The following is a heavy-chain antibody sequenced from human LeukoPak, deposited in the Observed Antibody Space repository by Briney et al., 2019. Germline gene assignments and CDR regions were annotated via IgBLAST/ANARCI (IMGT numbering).Heavy chain of an antibody. CDR3: ARDEQQLDPFDY. Sequence: GGSLRPSCAASGFTFSSYSMNWVRQAPGKGLEWVSSISSSSSYIYYAGSVKGRFTISRDNVKNSLYLQMNSLRAEDTAVYYCARDEQQLDPFDYWGQGTLVTVSS. CDR1: GFTFSSYS. CDR2: ISSSSSYI. V-gene: IGHV3-21*01. J-gene: IGHJ4*02. D-gene: IGHD6-6*01.